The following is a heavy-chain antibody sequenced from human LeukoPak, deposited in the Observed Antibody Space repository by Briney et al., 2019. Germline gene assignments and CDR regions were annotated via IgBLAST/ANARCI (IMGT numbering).Heavy chain of an antibody. D-gene: IGHD3-22*01. CDR2: ISYDGSNK. Sequence: PGRSLRLSCAASGFTFSSYAMHWVRQAPRKRLGLVAVISYDGSNKYYADSVKGRFTISRDNSKNTLYLQMNRRRAEDTAVYYCARARGQEYYYDSSGPLDYWGQGTLVTVSS. CDR3: ARARGQEYYYDSSGPLDY. CDR1: GFTFSSYA. J-gene: IGHJ4*02. V-gene: IGHV3-30*04.